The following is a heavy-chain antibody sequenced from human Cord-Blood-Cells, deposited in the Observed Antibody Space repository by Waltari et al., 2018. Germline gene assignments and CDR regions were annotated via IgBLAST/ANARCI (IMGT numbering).Heavy chain of an antibody. CDR3: AKDIRYDSSGYYDY. CDR2: ISWNRGSI. V-gene: IGHV3-9*01. Sequence: EVQLVESGGGLVQPGRSLRLSCAASGFTFDDYAMHWVRQAPGKGLEWVSGISWNRGSIGYAASVKGRFTISRENAKTSLYLQINSLGAEDTALYYCAKDIRYDSSGYYDYWAQGTLVTVSS. D-gene: IGHD3-22*01. J-gene: IGHJ4*02. CDR1: GFTFDDYA.